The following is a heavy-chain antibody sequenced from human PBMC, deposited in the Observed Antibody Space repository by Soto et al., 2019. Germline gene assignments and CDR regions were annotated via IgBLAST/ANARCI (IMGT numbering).Heavy chain of an antibody. V-gene: IGHV1-2*04. Sequence: QVQLVQSGAEVRKPGASVTVSCRSSGDSFNDYYIHWVRQAPGQGLEWMGWIHPNSGVTKYEQKLQGWVSRSRDTAIRTVYRQLSRLRSDDTAVYYCARESGGATATLDYYYFYMDGWGTGTTVTVSS. J-gene: IGHJ6*03. CDR3: ARESGGATATLDYYYFYMDG. CDR1: GDSFNDYY. D-gene: IGHD5-12*01. CDR2: IHPNSGVT.